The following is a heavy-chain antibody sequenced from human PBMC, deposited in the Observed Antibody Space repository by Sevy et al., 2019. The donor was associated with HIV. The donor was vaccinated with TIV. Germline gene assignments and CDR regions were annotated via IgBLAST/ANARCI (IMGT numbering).Heavy chain of an antibody. CDR1: GGSISSDY. CDR2: IYTSGST. V-gene: IGHV4-4*07. CDR3: AREGGVAASFDY. J-gene: IGHJ4*02. D-gene: IGHD6-19*01. Sequence: SETLSLTCTVSGGSISSDYRSWIRQPAGKGLDWIGRIYTSGSTNYNPSLKSRVTMSIDTSKNQFSLNLSSVTAADTAVYYCAREGGVAASFDYWGQGTLVTVSS.